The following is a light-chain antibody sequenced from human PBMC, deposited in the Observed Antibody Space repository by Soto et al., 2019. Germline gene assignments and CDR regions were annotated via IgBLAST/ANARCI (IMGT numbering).Light chain of an antibody. J-gene: IGKJ4*01. CDR1: QSVNSY. V-gene: IGKV3-11*01. CDR3: QQYNNWPPLT. Sequence: EIVLTQSPATLSSSPGERATLSCRASQSVNSYLAWYQQKPGQPPRLLIYDASNRATGIPARFSGSGSGTEFTLNISSLQSEDFAVYHCQQYNNWPPLTFGGGTKVDIK. CDR2: DAS.